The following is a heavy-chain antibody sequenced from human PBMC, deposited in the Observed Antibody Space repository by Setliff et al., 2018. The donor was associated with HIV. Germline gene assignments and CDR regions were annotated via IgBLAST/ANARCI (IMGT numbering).Heavy chain of an antibody. CDR1: GYTVTELS. CDR2: FDPEDNKI. J-gene: IGHJ4*02. Sequence: ASVKVSCKVSGYTVTELSINWVRQAPGKGPEWMGGFDPEDNKIVYAQKFQGRVTTTEDTSTDTAYMELSSLRPEDTAVYYCARTLYSSFSSFDYWGQGTLVTVSS. D-gene: IGHD6-19*01. V-gene: IGHV1-24*01. CDR3: ARTLYSSFSSFDY.